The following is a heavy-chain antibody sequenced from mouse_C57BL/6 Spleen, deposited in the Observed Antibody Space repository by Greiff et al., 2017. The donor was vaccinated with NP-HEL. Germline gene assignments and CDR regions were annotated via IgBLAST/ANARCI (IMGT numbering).Heavy chain of an antibody. V-gene: IGHV10-1*01. D-gene: IGHD1-1*01. J-gene: IGHJ3*01. Sequence: EVQGVESGGGLVQPKGSLKLSCAASGFSFNTYAMNWVRQAPGKGFEWVARIRSKSNNYATYYADSVKDRFTISRDDSESMLYLQMNNLKTEDTAMYYCVRQDGSSYLVFAYWGQGTLVTVSA. CDR1: GFSFNTYA. CDR2: IRSKSNNYAT. CDR3: VRQDGSSYLVFAY.